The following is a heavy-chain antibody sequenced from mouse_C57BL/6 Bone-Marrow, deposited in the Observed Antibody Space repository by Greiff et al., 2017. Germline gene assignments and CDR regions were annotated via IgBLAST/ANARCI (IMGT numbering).Heavy chain of an antibody. CDR3: ASDYYGSSDVAY. CDR1: GYTFTSYW. Sequence: QVQLQQPGAELVRPGSSVKLSCKASGYTFTSYWMHWVKQRPIQGLEWIGNIDPSDSETHYNQKFKDKATLTVDKSSSTAYMQLSSLTSEDSAVYYCASDYYGSSDVAYWGQGTLVTVSA. D-gene: IGHD1-1*01. J-gene: IGHJ3*01. CDR2: IDPSDSET. V-gene: IGHV1-52*01.